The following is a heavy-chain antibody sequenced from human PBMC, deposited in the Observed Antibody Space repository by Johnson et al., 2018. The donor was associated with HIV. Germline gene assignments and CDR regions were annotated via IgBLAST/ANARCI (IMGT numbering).Heavy chain of an antibody. CDR2: IWYDGSNK. CDR1: GFTFSNYG. D-gene: IGHD2-21*01. J-gene: IGHJ3*02. Sequence: QVQLVESGGGVVQPGGSLRLSCAASGFTFSNYGMHWVRQAPGKGLEWVAVIWYDGSNKYYADSVKGRFTISRDNSKNTLYLQMKSLRAEETAVYCGAKGGFPYCGGDCYDAFDIWGQGTMVTVSS. CDR3: AKGGFPYCGGDCYDAFDI. V-gene: IGHV3-33*06.